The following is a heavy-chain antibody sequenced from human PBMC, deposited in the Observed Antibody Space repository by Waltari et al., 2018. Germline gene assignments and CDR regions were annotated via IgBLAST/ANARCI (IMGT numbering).Heavy chain of an antibody. CDR3: AREGVDTANDY. J-gene: IGHJ4*02. D-gene: IGHD5-18*01. Sequence: EVRLVETGGGLIQPGGSVRLSCAASGLTVSSDFMSWVRQAPGKGLEGVSVIYSGGSTYYADSVKGRFTISRDNSKNTVYLQMNSLRVEDTAVYYCAREGVDTANDYWGQGTLVTVSS. CDR2: IYSGGST. V-gene: IGHV3-53*02. CDR1: GLTVSSDF.